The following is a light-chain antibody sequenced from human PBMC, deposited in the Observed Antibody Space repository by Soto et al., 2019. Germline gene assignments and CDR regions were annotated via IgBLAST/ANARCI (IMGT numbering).Light chain of an antibody. CDR1: QSISNY. Sequence: DIQMTQSPSSLSASVGDRVTITCRARQSISNYLNWYQQKPGKAPKLLIYAASNLQGGVPSRFSGSGSGTDFALTISGLQPEDSATYYCQQRYNARTFGQGTKVDIK. CDR3: QQRYNART. V-gene: IGKV1-39*01. CDR2: AAS. J-gene: IGKJ1*01.